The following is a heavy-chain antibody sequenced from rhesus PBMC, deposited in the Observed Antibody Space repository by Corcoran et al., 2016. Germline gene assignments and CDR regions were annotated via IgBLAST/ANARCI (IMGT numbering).Heavy chain of an antibody. CDR3: AGLTSP. CDR1: GLPFSSYW. V-gene: IGHV3-14*01. CDR2: INSAGSST. J-gene: IGHJ4*01. Sequence: EVQLVESGGGLAKPGGSLRLSCAASGLPFSSYWINWVRQATGKGLEWISAINSAGSSTYYAYSVKGRFTISRENAKNTLYLQMDGLRAEDTAVYYCAGLTSPWGQGVLVTVSS.